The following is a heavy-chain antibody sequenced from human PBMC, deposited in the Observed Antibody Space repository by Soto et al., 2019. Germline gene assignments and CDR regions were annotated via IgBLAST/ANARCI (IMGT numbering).Heavy chain of an antibody. CDR3: ARRGTVRATRDFDY. CDR2: IIPIFGTA. Sequence: QVQLVQSGAEVKKPGSSVKVSCKASGGTFSSYAISWVRQAPGQGLEWMGGIIPIFGTANYAQKFQGRVTSSADEPPRTANMGQSSLRSEDTAEYYCARRGTVRATRDFDYWGQGTLVTVSS. V-gene: IGHV1-69*01. CDR1: GGTFSSYA. D-gene: IGHD1-26*01. J-gene: IGHJ4*02.